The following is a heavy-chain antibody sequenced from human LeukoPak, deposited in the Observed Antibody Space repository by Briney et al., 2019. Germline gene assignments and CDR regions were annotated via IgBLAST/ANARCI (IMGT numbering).Heavy chain of an antibody. J-gene: IGHJ4*02. CDR1: GFTFSSYG. V-gene: IGHV3-30*18. CDR3: AKARDYGDSYYFDY. CDR2: ISYDGSNK. Sequence: PGRSLRLSCAASGFTFSSYGMHWVRQAPGKGLEGVAVISYDGSNKYYADSVKGRFTISRDNSKNTLYLQMNSLRAEDTAVYYCAKARDYGDSYYFDYWGQGTLVTVSS. D-gene: IGHD4-17*01.